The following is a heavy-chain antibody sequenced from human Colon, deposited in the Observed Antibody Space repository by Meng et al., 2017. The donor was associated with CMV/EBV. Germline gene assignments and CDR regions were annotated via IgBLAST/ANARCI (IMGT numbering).Heavy chain of an antibody. Sequence: ASVKVSCKASGYTFTSYGISWVRQAPGQGLEWMGWISAYNGNTNYAQKLQGRVTMTTDTSTSTAYMELRSLRSDDTAVYYCARVYNYNNLFFYAMDVWGQGTTVTVSS. D-gene: IGHD1-20*01. V-gene: IGHV1-18*01. CDR3: ARVYNYNNLFFYAMDV. CDR2: ISAYNGNT. CDR1: GYTFTSYG. J-gene: IGHJ6*02.